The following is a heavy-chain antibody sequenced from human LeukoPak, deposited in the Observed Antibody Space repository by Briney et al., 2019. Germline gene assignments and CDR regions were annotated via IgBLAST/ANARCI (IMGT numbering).Heavy chain of an antibody. J-gene: IGHJ5*02. CDR2: INPIGGGT. D-gene: IGHD3-10*01. CDR1: GYTFTSYY. Sequence: ASVKVSCKTSGYTFTSYYMHWMRQAPGQGLEWVGMINPIGGGTSSAQKFQGRVTMTRDTSTSTVYMELSSLRSEDTAVYYCAREEKGYGSGEYEDGNWFDPWGQGTLVTVSS. CDR3: AREEKGYGSGEYEDGNWFDP. V-gene: IGHV1-46*01.